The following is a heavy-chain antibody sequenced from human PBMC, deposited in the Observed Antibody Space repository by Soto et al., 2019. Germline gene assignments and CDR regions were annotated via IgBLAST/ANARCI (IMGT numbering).Heavy chain of an antibody. J-gene: IGHJ4*02. CDR3: GRRLGGGWYYFDY. CDR1: GYSFTNYG. CDR2: ITVNSGNT. D-gene: IGHD6-19*01. V-gene: IGHV1-18*01. Sequence: QVQLVQSGVEVKEPGASVKVSCKASGYSFTNYGIGWVRQAPGQGLEWMGWITVNSGNTNYPQKVQGRVTMTTDPSTNTAYRELRSLTSDDTAVYYWGRRLGGGWYYFDYWGQGTLVTVSS.